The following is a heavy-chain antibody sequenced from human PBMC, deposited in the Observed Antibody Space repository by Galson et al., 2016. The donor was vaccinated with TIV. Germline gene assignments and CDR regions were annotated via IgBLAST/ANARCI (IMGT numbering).Heavy chain of an antibody. CDR1: GFSFSRHW. CDR3: ARGGSARVSRGYYYDRYFDL. D-gene: IGHD3-22*01. J-gene: IGHJ2*01. Sequence: SLRLSCAATGFSFSRHWMHWVRQAPGKGLVWVSRIKSDGSSIADADSVKGRFTISRDNAKNTVYLQMNSLRAEDTAVYYCARGGSARVSRGYYYDRYFDLWGRGTLVTVSS. CDR2: IKSDGSSI. V-gene: IGHV3-74*03.